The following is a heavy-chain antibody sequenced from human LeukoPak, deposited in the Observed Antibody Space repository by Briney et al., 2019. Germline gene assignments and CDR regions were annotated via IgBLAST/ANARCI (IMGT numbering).Heavy chain of an antibody. CDR1: GGSISSGSYY. CDR3: ARERWELPDY. V-gene: IGHV4-61*02. CDR2: IYTSGST. Sequence: SQTLSLTCTVSGGSISSGSYYWSWIRQPAGKGLEWIGRIYTSGSTNYNPSLKSRVTISVDTPKNQFSLKLSSVTAADTAVYYCARERWELPDYWGQGTLVTVSS. D-gene: IGHD1-26*01. J-gene: IGHJ4*02.